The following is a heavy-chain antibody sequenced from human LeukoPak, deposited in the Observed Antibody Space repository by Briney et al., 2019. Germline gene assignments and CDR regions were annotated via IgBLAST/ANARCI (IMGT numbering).Heavy chain of an antibody. CDR1: GGTFSSYT. CDR3: ARDRDGYNFRDV. Sequence: GSSVTVSCKASGGTFSSYTISWVRQAPGQGREWMGGIIPILGIANYAQKFHGRVTITADKSTSTAYMELSSLRSEDTAVYYCARDRDGYNFRDVWGQGTTVTVSS. CDR2: IIPILGIA. J-gene: IGHJ6*02. D-gene: IGHD5-24*01. V-gene: IGHV1-69*04.